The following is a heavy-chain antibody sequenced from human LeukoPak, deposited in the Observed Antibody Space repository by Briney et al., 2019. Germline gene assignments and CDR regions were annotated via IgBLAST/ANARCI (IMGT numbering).Heavy chain of an antibody. J-gene: IGHJ6*02. V-gene: IGHV4-30-4*01. CDR1: GGSIGSSDYY. CDR3: ARDSVAAIGTDYYYYGIDV. Sequence: SETLSLTCTVSGGSIGSSDYYWSWIRQPPGKGLEWIGYVFYSGSTHYNPSLRSRVIISVDTSQNQFSLKLSSVTAADTAVYYCARDSVAAIGTDYYYYGIDVWGQGTTVTVSS. D-gene: IGHD1-1*01. CDR2: VFYSGST.